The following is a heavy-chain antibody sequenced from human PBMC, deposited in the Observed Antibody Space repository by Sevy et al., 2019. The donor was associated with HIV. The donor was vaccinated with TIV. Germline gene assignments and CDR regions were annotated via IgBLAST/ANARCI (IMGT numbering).Heavy chain of an antibody. CDR2: IRFDGTIQ. Sequence: GGSLRLSCAASGFTFSTYGMHWVRQAPGKGLEWVAFIRFDGTIQYYTDSVKGRLTISRDNSKNTLYLQMNSLRAEDTAVYFCAKVLHIVVVPAAIDYDDGMDVWGQGTTVTVSS. CDR1: GFTFSTYG. V-gene: IGHV3-30*02. J-gene: IGHJ6*02. CDR3: AKVLHIVVVPAAIDYDDGMDV. D-gene: IGHD2-2*01.